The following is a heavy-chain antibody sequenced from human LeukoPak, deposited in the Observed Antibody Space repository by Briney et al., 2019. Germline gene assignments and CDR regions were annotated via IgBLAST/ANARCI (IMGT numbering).Heavy chain of an antibody. CDR1: GYTFTDYY. V-gene: IGHV1-2*02. D-gene: IGHD4-23*01. CDR3: AGAGWQLVPYVDS. Sequence: ASVKVSCKASGYTFTDYYLHWVRQAPGQGLEWMGWINPNSGGTNFAQKFQGRVAMTRDTSISTAYLELGSLRSDDTAVYFCAGAGWQLVPYVDSWGQGTLVTVSS. CDR2: INPNSGGT. J-gene: IGHJ4*02.